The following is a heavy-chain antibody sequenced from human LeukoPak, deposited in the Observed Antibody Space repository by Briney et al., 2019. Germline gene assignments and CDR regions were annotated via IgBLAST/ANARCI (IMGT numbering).Heavy chain of an antibody. V-gene: IGHV4-39*01. Sequence: SETLSLTCTVSGGSISSSNYYWGWIRQPPGKGLEWIGSIYYSGRTYYNPSLKSRVTISVDTSKNQFSLNLSSVIATDTAVYYCARSPRVATILGPAYVFDLWGQGTLVPVSS. J-gene: IGHJ3*01. CDR1: GGSISSSNYY. CDR2: IYYSGRT. CDR3: ARSPRVATILGPAYVFDL. D-gene: IGHD5-12*01.